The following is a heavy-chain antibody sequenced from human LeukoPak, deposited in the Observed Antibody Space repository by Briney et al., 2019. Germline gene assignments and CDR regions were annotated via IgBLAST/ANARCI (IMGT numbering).Heavy chain of an antibody. CDR1: GGSITGRGYF. CDR3: ARRPPFMALDS. J-gene: IGHJ4*02. Sequence: SETLSLTCTVSGGSITGRGYFWGWIRQPPGKGLEWIGSIYYSGSSSYNPSLKSRVTISVDTSKNQFSLRLSSVTAADTAVYYCARRPPFMALDSWGQGTLVTVSS. CDR2: IYYSGSS. V-gene: IGHV4-39*07. D-gene: IGHD5-24*01.